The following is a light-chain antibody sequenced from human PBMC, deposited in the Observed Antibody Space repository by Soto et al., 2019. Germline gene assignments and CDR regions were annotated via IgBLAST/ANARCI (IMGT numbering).Light chain of an antibody. V-gene: IGKV3-20*01. CDR3: QQYDTSRGT. J-gene: IGKJ3*01. CDR2: GAS. CDR1: QSVSNNY. Sequence: IVLTRSPGTLSFSPVERSIPFCMPTQSVSNNYLAWYQQKPGQAPRRLIFGASYRATGIPDRFSGSGSGTDFTLTISRLEPEDFAVYYCQQYDTSRGTFGPGTKVDIK.